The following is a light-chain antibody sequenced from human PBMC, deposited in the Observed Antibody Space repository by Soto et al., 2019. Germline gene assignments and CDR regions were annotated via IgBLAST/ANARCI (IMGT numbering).Light chain of an antibody. J-gene: IGKJ1*01. CDR3: QQYGSSPRT. Sequence: EIVLTQSPGTLSLSPGERATLSCRASQSVSSSYLAWYQQKPGQAPRPLIYGASSWATGIPDRFSGSGSGTDFTLTISRLEPEDFAVYYCQQYGSSPRTFGQGTKVEIK. CDR2: GAS. CDR1: QSVSSSY. V-gene: IGKV3-20*01.